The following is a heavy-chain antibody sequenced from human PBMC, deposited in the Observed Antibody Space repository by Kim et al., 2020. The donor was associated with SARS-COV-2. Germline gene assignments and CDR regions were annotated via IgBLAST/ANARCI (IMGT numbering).Heavy chain of an antibody. J-gene: IGHJ6*02. Sequence: GGSLRLSCAASGFTFGDYAMHWVRQAPGKGLEWVSVINLNSGSIAYADSVKGRFTISRDNAKNSLYLEMNSLRPEDTALFYCAKDRFGDYSYVLDVWGQGTTVTVSS. CDR3: AKDRFGDYSYVLDV. V-gene: IGHV3-9*01. CDR1: GFTFGDYA. CDR2: INLNSGSI. D-gene: IGHD3-16*01.